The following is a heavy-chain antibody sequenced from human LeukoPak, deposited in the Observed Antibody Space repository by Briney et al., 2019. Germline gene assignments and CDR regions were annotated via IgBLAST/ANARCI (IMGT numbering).Heavy chain of an antibody. CDR2: INSNSRYI. CDR1: GFTFCSYS. Sequence: PGGSLRLSCAASGFTFCSYSIKWVRQAPGKGLEWVSSINSNSRYIYYADSMKGRFTISRDNAKNSVYLQMNSLRADDTAVYYCARESGDLALDWGQGTQVTVSS. J-gene: IGHJ4*02. V-gene: IGHV3-21*01. CDR3: ARESGDLALD. D-gene: IGHD7-27*01.